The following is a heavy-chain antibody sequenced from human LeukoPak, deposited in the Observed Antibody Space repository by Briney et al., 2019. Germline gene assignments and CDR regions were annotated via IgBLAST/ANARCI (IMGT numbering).Heavy chain of an antibody. CDR2: ISGSGGST. D-gene: IGHD6-13*01. V-gene: IGHV3-23*01. J-gene: IGHJ4*02. CDR3: ANPTSWYPRGGDY. CDR1: GFTFSSYA. Sequence: GGSLRLSCAASGFTFSSYAMSWVRQAPGKGREWVSAISGSGGSTYYADSVKGRFTISRDNSKNTLYLQMNSLRAEDTAVYYCANPTSWYPRGGDYWGQGTLVTVSS.